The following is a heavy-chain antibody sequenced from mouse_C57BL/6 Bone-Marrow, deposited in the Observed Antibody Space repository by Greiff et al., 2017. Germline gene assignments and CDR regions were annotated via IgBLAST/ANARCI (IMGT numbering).Heavy chain of an antibody. D-gene: IGHD1-1*01. V-gene: IGHV1-15*01. Sequence: LVESGAELVRPGASVTLSCKASGYTFTDYEMHWVKQTPVHGLEWIGALAPETGGTAYNQKFKGKAILTADKSSSTAYMELRSLTSEDSAVYYCTRSFITTVVAFDYWGQGTTLTVSS. J-gene: IGHJ2*01. CDR2: LAPETGGT. CDR1: GYTFTDYE. CDR3: TRSFITTVVAFDY.